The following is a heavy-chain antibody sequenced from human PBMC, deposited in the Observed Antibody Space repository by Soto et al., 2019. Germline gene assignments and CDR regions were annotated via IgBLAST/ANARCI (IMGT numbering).Heavy chain of an antibody. D-gene: IGHD3-22*01. CDR2: IYAGTIT. Sequence: GGSLRLSCAVSGITVSSYYMSWVRQAAGKGLEWVSVIYAGTITYYADSVKGRFTIYRDNSKNTLNLEMNSLRVEDTAVYYCARTHYDNSGTIFDYWGQGTLVTVSS. V-gene: IGHV3-53*01. CDR3: ARTHYDNSGTIFDY. CDR1: GITVSSYY. J-gene: IGHJ4*02.